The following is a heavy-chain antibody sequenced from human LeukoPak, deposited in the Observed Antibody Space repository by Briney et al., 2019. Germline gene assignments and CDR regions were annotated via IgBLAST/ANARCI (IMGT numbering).Heavy chain of an antibody. CDR1: GGTFSSYA. J-gene: IGHJ4*02. D-gene: IGHD3-16*02. V-gene: IGHV1-69*04. CDR2: IIPILGIA. Sequence: ASVKVSCKASGGTFSSYAISWVRQAPGEGLEWMGRIIPILGIANYAQKFQGRVTITADKSTSTAYMELSSLRSEDTAVYYCARLYSAFGYVWGSYRIPFDYWGQGTLVTVSS. CDR3: ARLYSAFGYVWGSYRIPFDY.